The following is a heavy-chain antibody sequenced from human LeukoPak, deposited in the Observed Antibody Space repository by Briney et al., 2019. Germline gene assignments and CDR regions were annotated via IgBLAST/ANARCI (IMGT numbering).Heavy chain of an antibody. CDR2: INPKSHGT. Sequence: ASVKVSCKASGYTFTSYYMHWVRQAPGQGLEWMGWINPKSHGTKYEQKFQGRVTMTRDTSIGTAYMELSSLRSEDTAVYYCATYSGSSGYLSWFDPWGQGTLVTVSS. J-gene: IGHJ5*02. CDR3: ATYSGSSGYLSWFDP. D-gene: IGHD3-22*01. CDR1: GYTFTSYY. V-gene: IGHV1-2*02.